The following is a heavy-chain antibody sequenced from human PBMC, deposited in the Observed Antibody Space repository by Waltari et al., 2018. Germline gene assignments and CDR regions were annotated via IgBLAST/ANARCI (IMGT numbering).Heavy chain of an antibody. CDR1: GGSISSYY. V-gene: IGHV4-4*07. Sequence: QVQLQESGPGLVQPSETLSLTCTGSGGSISSYYWSWIRQPAGKGMEWIGRIYTSGSTNYNPSRKSRVTMSVDTSKNQCSLKVSSVTAADTAVEYCARGSPALWCGETEYYGMDVWGQGTTVTVSS. CDR3: ARGSPALWCGETEYYGMDV. CDR2: IYTSGST. J-gene: IGHJ6*02. D-gene: IGHD3-10*01.